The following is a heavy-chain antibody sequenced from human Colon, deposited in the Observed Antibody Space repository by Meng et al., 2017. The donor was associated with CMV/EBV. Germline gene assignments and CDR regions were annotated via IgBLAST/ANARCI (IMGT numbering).Heavy chain of an antibody. CDR2: ISGDGGMT. V-gene: IGHV3-74*01. CDR1: GFTFSTYW. Sequence: VECGGRLVQPGWALRLACAASGFTFSTYWMHGVRQGPGKGPVWLSRISGDGGMTSYADSVKGRFTISRDNAKNTLYLQMNSLRVEDTAVYYCARGVGESLGWEMGYWGQGTLVTVSS. J-gene: IGHJ4*02. CDR3: ARGVGESLGWEMGY. D-gene: IGHD1-26*01.